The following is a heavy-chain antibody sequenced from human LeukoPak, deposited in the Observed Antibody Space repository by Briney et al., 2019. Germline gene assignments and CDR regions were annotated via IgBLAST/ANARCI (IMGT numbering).Heavy chain of an antibody. CDR2: ISSSSSYI. J-gene: IGHJ2*01. CDR3: ARVLETGQDWYFDL. CDR1: GFTFSGYS. Sequence: GGSLRLSCTASGFTFSGYSMSWVRQAPGKGLEWVSCISSSSSYIYYADSLQGRLTTSRDNAKNSLFLRINSLRAEGTAMYYCARVLETGQDWYFDLWGRGTLVTVSS. V-gene: IGHV3-21*01. D-gene: IGHD7-27*01.